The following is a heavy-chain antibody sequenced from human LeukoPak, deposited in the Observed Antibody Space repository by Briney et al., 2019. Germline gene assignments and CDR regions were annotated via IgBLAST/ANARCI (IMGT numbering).Heavy chain of an antibody. CDR3: ARDQYNWNY. Sequence: SETLSLTCTVFGGSVSSYYWSWIRQPPGKGLEWIGYIYYSGSTNYNPSLKSRVTISVDTSKNHFSLKLSSVTAADTAVYYCARDQYNWNYWGQGTLVTVSS. CDR2: IYYSGST. J-gene: IGHJ4*02. CDR1: GGSVSSYY. D-gene: IGHD1-20*01. V-gene: IGHV4-59*02.